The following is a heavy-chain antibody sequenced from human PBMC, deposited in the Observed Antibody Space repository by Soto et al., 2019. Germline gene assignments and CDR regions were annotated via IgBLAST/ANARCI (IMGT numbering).Heavy chain of an antibody. V-gene: IGHV4-30-2*01. CDR3: ARGGVYGGKIDY. D-gene: IGHD4-17*01. CDR1: GGSISSGGYS. Sequence: SETLSLTCAVSGGSISSGGYSWSWIRQPPGKGLEWIGYIYHSGSTYYNPSLKSRVTISVDRSKNQFSLKLSSVTAADTAVYYCARGGVYGGKIDYWGQGTLVTVSS. J-gene: IGHJ4*02. CDR2: IYHSGST.